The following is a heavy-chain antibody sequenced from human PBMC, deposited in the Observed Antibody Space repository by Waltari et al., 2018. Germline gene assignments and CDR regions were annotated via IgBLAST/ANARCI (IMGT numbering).Heavy chain of an antibody. J-gene: IGHJ4*02. D-gene: IGHD5-18*01. CDR1: GGSFSGYY. CDR2: SNRSGST. CDR3: ARSRDTAMDLDY. Sequence: QVQLQQWGAGLLKPSETLSLTCAVYGGSFSGYYWSWIRQPPGKGLEWIGESNRSGSTNYNPSLKSRVTISVDTSKNQFSLKLSSVTAADTAVYYCARSRDTAMDLDYWGQGTLVTVSS. V-gene: IGHV4-34*01.